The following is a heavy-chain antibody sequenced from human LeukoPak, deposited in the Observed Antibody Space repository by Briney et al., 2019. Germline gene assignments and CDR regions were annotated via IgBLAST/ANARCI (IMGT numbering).Heavy chain of an antibody. CDR1: GGSISSSSYY. D-gene: IGHD6-13*01. Sequence: SETLSLTCTVSGGSISSSSYYWGWIRQPPGEGLEWIGSIYYSGSTYYNPSLKSRVTISVDTSKNQFSLKLSSVTAADTAVYYCARQIAAAVGVYFDYWGQGTLVTVSS. J-gene: IGHJ4*02. CDR2: IYYSGST. CDR3: ARQIAAAVGVYFDY. V-gene: IGHV4-39*01.